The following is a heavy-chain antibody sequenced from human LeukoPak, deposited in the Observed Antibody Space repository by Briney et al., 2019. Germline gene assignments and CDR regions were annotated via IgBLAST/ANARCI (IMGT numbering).Heavy chain of an antibody. Sequence: ASVKVSCKASGYTFTGYYMHWVRQAPGQGLEWMGWINPNSGGTNYAQKFQGRVTMTRDTSISTAYMELSRLRSDDTAVYYCARGRGGYGDGWFDPWDQGTLVTVSS. V-gene: IGHV1-2*02. CDR3: ARGRGGYGDGWFDP. CDR1: GYTFTGYY. D-gene: IGHD4-17*01. CDR2: INPNSGGT. J-gene: IGHJ5*02.